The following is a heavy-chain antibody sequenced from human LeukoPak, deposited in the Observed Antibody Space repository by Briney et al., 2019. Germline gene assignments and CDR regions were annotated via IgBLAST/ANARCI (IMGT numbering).Heavy chain of an antibody. CDR3: AKKPVVLDTMIVVVIPYYFDY. J-gene: IGHJ4*02. CDR1: GFTFSSYG. CDR2: ISGSGGST. V-gene: IGHV3-23*01. D-gene: IGHD3-22*01. Sequence: GGTLRLSCAASGFTFSSYGMSWVRQAPGKGLEWVSAISGSGGSTYYADSVKGRFTISRDNSKNTLYLQMNSLRAEDTAVYYCAKKPVVLDTMIVVVIPYYFDYWGQGTLVTVSS.